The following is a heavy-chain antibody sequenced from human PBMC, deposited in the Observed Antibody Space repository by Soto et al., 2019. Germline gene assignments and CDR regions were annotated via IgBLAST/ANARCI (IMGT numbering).Heavy chain of an antibody. CDR1: GFSLSTSGVG. Sequence: QITLKESGPTLVKPTQTLTLTCTFSGFSLSTSGVGVGWIRQPPGKALEWLALIFWDDDKRYSPSLKSRLSLTKGTSKNQVVLTMTNMDPVDAATYYCTHHGYYSYGMDVWGQGTTVTVSS. CDR3: THHGYYSYGMDV. V-gene: IGHV2-5*02. CDR2: IFWDDDK. J-gene: IGHJ6*02.